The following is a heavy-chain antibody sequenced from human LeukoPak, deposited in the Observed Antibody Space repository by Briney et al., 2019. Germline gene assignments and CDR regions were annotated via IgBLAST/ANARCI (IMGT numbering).Heavy chain of an antibody. J-gene: IGHJ5*02. D-gene: IGHD2-2*01. CDR2: IYYSGST. V-gene: IGHV4-59*11. CDR3: ARGREQLLSGLWTNWFDP. Sequence: PSETLSLTCTVSGGSISSHYWSWIRQPPGKGLEWIGYIYYSGSTNYNPSLKSRVTISVDTSKNQFSLKLSSVTAADTAVYYCARGREQLLSGLWTNWFDPWGQGTLVTVSS. CDR1: GGSISSHY.